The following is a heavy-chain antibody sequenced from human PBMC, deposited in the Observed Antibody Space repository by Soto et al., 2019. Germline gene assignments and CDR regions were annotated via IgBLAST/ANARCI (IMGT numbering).Heavy chain of an antibody. CDR1: GGSFSGYY. CDR3: ARGGDPTVPTDYFDY. D-gene: IGHD4-4*01. Sequence: PSETLSLTCAVYGGSFSGYYWSWIRQPPGKGLEWIGEINHSGSTNYNPSLKSRVTISVDTSKNQFSLKLSSVTAADTAVYYCARGGDPTVPTDYFDYWGQGTLVTVSS. V-gene: IGHV4-34*01. CDR2: INHSGST. J-gene: IGHJ4*02.